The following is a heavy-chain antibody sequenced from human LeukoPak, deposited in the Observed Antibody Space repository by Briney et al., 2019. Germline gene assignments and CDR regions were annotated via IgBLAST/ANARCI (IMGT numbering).Heavy chain of an antibody. CDR1: GYTFTGYY. V-gene: IGHV1-2*02. Sequence: ASVKVSCKASGYTFTGYYMHWVRQAPGQGLEWMGWINPNSGGTNYAQKFQGRVTMTRDTSISTAYMELSRLRSDDTAVYYCARDPDGDCSGGSCLAFDYWGQGTLVTVSS. J-gene: IGHJ4*02. CDR3: ARDPDGDCSGGSCLAFDY. CDR2: INPNSGGT. D-gene: IGHD2-15*01.